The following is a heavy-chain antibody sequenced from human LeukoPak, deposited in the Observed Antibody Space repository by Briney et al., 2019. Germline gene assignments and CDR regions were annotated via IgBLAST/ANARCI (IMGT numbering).Heavy chain of an antibody. CDR3: AKGRYLDSSGYPIDY. J-gene: IGHJ4*02. CDR1: GFTFSNHG. D-gene: IGHD3-22*01. V-gene: IGHV3-30*02. Sequence: GGSLRLSCAASGFTFSNHGMHWVRQAPGKGLEWVAFIRNDGSSQYYADSVRGRFTISRDSSKNTLYLQMDSLRPEDTALYYCAKGRYLDSSGYPIDYWGQGTLVTVSS. CDR2: IRNDGSSQ.